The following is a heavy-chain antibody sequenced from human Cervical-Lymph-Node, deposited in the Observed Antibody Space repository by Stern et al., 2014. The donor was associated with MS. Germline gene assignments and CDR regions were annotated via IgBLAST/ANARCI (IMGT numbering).Heavy chain of an antibody. J-gene: IGHJ4*02. CDR3: TKRSGAAGNFDY. CDR2: ISADEVDK. Sequence: VQLVESGGGVVQPGRSLSLSCGASGFSFSTHGMHWVRQAPGKGLAWLAMISADEVDKHYADSVKGRFTISRDNSKNTLYLQMNNLRSEDTAVYYCTKRSGAAGNFDYWGQGTLVTVSS. V-gene: IGHV3-30*18. D-gene: IGHD6-13*01. CDR1: GFSFSTHG.